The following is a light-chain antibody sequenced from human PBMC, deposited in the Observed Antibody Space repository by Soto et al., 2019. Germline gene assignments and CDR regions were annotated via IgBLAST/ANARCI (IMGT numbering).Light chain of an antibody. J-gene: IGLJ2*01. CDR3: SSYTSSSTPHVV. Sequence: QSALTQPASVSGSPGQSITISCTGTSSDVGGYNYVSWYQQHPGKAPKLMIYDVSNRPSGVSNRFSGSKSGNTASLTIPGLQAEDEADYYCSSYTSSSTPHVVFGGGTKLTVL. CDR2: DVS. V-gene: IGLV2-14*01. CDR1: SSDVGGYNY.